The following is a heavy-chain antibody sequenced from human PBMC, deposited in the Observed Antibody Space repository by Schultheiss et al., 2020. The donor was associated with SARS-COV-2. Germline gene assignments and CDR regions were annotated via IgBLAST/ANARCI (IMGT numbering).Heavy chain of an antibody. D-gene: IGHD1-1*01. V-gene: IGHV4-59*01. Sequence: GSLRLSCTISGDSITKNYWTWIRQPPGKGLDWIGYIYHSGSTNYNPSLKSRVTMSVDTSKNQFSLKLNSVTAADTAIYYCARDTHLQLERGGYYYYYMDVWGKGTTVTVSS. CDR2: IYHSGST. CDR1: GDSITKNY. CDR3: ARDTHLQLERGGYYYYYMDV. J-gene: IGHJ6*03.